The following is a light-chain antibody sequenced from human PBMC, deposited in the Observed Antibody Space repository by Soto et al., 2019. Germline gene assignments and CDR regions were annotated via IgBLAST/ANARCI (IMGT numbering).Light chain of an antibody. V-gene: IGLV2-14*01. CDR2: DVS. CDR3: ASYTTGSTYV. CDR1: SSDVGGYSY. Sequence: SALTQPASVSGSPGQSIAISCTGTSSDVGGYSYVSWYQQQPGKAPKLVISDVSNRPSGVSDRFSGSKSGNTASLTISGLQTVYEADYYCASYTTGSTYVFGTGTKVTVL. J-gene: IGLJ1*01.